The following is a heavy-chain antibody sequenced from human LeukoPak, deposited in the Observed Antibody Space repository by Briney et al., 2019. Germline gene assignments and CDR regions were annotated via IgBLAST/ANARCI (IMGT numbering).Heavy chain of an antibody. CDR1: GDSITSGRYY. J-gene: IGHJ6*03. CDR2: IYSSGRT. CDR3: ARVPVSSGWYNPYYYYYMDV. Sequence: PSETLSLTCTVSGDSITSGRYYWSWIRQPAGKGLEWIGRIYSSGRTNYNPSLKSRVTISVDTSKNQFSLKLSSVTAADTAVYYCARVPVSSGWYNPYYYYYMDVWGKGTTVTVSS. D-gene: IGHD6-19*01. V-gene: IGHV4-61*02.